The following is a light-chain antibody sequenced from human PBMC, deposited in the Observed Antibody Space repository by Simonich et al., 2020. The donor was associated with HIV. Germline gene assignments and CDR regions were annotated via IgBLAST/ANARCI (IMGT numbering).Light chain of an antibody. CDR3: SSYAGSNNWV. CDR1: SSDVGGYDY. CDR2: EVS. J-gene: IGLJ3*02. Sequence: QSALTQPPSASGSPGQSVPIPCPGTSSDVGGYDYVSWYQHHPGKAPKLMIYEVSKRPSGVPDRFSGSKSDNTASLTVSGLQAEDEADYYCSSYAGSNNWVFGGGTKVTVL. V-gene: IGLV2-8*01.